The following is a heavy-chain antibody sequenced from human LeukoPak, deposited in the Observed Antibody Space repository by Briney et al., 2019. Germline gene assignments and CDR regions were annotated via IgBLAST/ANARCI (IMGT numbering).Heavy chain of an antibody. V-gene: IGHV3-66*01. J-gene: IGHJ4*02. CDR2: LYSGGGA. CDR1: GFSVNTNY. Sequence: GGSLRLSCAASGFSVNTNYMTWVRQAPGKGLEWVSVLYSGGGAYYADSVKDRFTISRDYSQNTLLLQMNSLRAEDTALYYCAKDGSIAAADYYFDYWGQGALVTVSS. D-gene: IGHD6-13*01. CDR3: AKDGSIAAADYYFDY.